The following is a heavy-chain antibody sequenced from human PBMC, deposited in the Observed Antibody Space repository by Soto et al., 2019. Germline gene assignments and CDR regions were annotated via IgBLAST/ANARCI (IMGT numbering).Heavy chain of an antibody. Sequence: EVQLVESGGGLIQPGGSLRLSCAVSGFTVSNNYMSWVRQAPGKGLEGVSVIYSGGYTAYGDSVKGRFTISRDNSKNTLNPQMKSVGAAHPGVYYWATQPGGGGYWGQGTLVTVSS. D-gene: IGHD2-2*01. CDR1: GFTVSNNY. V-gene: IGHV3-53*01. CDR2: IYSGGYT. J-gene: IGHJ4*02. CDR3: ATQPGGGGY.